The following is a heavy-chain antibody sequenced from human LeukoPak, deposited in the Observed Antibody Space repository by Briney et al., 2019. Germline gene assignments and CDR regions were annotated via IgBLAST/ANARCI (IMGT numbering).Heavy chain of an antibody. V-gene: IGHV3-21*01. CDR3: ARGEQQLVIDY. CDR1: GRSFSNDS. D-gene: IGHD6-13*01. J-gene: IGHJ4*02. Sequence: LSLAVAGRSFSNDSMNWGPQAPGKGLEWVSSISSSSSYIYYADSVKGRFTISRDNAKNSLYLQMNSLRAEVTAVYCYARGEQQLVIDYWGQGSLVTVSS. CDR2: ISSSSSYI.